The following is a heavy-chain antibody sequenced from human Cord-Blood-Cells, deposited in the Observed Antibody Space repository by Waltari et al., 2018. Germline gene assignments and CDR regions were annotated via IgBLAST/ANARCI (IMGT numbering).Heavy chain of an antibody. J-gene: IGHJ4*02. V-gene: IGHV3-53*01. D-gene: IGHD6-6*01. CDR2: IYSGGST. Sequence: EVQLVESGGGLIQPGGSLRLSCAASGFTVRSNSMSWVRQAPGKGLEWVSVIYSGGSTYYADSVKGRFTISRDNSKNTLYLQMNSLRAEDTAVYYCARAPGSSSFDYWGQGTLVTVSS. CDR3: ARAPGSSSFDY. CDR1: GFTVRSNS.